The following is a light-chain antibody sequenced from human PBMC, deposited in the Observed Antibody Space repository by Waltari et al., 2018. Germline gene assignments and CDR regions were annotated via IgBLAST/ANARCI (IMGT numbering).Light chain of an antibody. CDR3: AAWDVSLSARV. CDR2: RNS. CDR1: TSYI. J-gene: IGLJ3*02. V-gene: IGLV1-47*01. Sequence: QSVLTQPPSASGTPGQRAPISCTGSTSYISWYQQLPGTAPKLLIYRNSQRPSGVPDRFSGSKSGTSASLTISGLRSEDEADYYCAAWDVSLSARVFGGGTKLTVL.